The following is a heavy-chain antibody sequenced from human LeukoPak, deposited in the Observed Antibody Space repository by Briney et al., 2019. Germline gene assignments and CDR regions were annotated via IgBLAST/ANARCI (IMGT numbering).Heavy chain of an antibody. V-gene: IGHV4-31*03. CDR3: ARHRIGSSPDFDY. CDR1: GGSISSGGYY. Sequence: PSQTLSLTCTVSGGSISSGGYYWSWIRQHPGKGLEWIGYIYYSGSTYYNPSLKSRVTISVDTSKNQFSLKLSSVTAADTAVYYCARHRIGSSPDFDYWGQGTLVTASS. J-gene: IGHJ4*02. CDR2: IYYSGST. D-gene: IGHD6-6*01.